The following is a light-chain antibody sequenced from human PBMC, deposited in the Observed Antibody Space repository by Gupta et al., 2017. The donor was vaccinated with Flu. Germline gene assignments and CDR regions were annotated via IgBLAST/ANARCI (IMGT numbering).Light chain of an antibody. V-gene: IGKV2-28*01. Sequence: DTVMTQSPLPLSGTPGEPASISYRCKLVFWNSNEYNYVAWYLQKPGQSPQLLIYLGSSRAAGVPDRFSGSGSGTDFTLKISRVEADDVGVYYCRQFLPTPYSFGHGTKLEIK. J-gene: IGKJ2*03. CDR1: LVFWNSNEYNY. CDR3: RQFLPTPYS. CDR2: LGS.